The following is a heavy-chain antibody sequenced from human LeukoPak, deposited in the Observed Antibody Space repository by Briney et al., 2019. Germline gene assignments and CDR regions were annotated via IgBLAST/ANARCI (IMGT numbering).Heavy chain of an antibody. CDR1: GFSFSSNA. V-gene: IGHV3-23*01. CDR3: ARDIYGDYGGFDY. Sequence: GSLTLTCAASGFSFSSNAMSWVRQAQGKGLEWVSAIINSGGSTYYAHSLKGRFTISRDNSKNTVYLQLNSLRAEDTALYYCARDIYGDYGGFDYWGQGTLVTVSS. J-gene: IGHJ4*02. CDR2: IINSGGST. D-gene: IGHD4-17*01.